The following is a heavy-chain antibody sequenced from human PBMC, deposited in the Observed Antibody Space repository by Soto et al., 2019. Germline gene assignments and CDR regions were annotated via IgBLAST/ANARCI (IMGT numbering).Heavy chain of an antibody. D-gene: IGHD2-21*02. CDR2: IGTAGDP. CDR1: GFTFSSYD. J-gene: IGHJ3*02. CDR3: ARGGRNCGGDCYSRRHDAFDI. Sequence: PGGSLRLSCAASGFTFSSYDMHWVRRATGKGLEWVSAIGTAGDPYYPGSVKGRFTISRENAKNSLYLQMNSLRAGDTAVYYCARGGRNCGGDCYSRRHDAFDIWGQGTMVTVSS. V-gene: IGHV3-13*05.